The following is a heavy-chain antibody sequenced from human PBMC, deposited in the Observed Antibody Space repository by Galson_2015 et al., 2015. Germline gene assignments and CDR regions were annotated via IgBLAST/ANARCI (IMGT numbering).Heavy chain of an antibody. CDR3: ARDAQQLYDFWSGGWFDP. V-gene: IGHV3-33*01. Sequence: SLRLSCAASGFTFSSYGMHWVRQAPGKGLEWVAVIWYDGSNKYYADSVKGRFTISRDNSKNTLYLQMNSLRAEDTAVYYCARDAQQLYDFWSGGWFDPWGQGTLVTVSS. J-gene: IGHJ5*02. CDR2: IWYDGSNK. D-gene: IGHD3-3*01. CDR1: GFTFSSYG.